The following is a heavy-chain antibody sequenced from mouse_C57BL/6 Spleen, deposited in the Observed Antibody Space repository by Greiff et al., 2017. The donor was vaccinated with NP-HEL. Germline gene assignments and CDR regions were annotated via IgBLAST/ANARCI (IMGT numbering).Heavy chain of an antibody. CDR2: INPSSGYT. CDR3: ARWRDWDGIGDY. D-gene: IGHD4-1*01. J-gene: IGHJ4*01. CDR1: GYTFTSYW. Sequence: QVQLQQSGAELAKPGASVKLSCKASGYTFTSYWMHWVKQRPGQGLEWIGYINPSSGYTKYNQKFKDKATLTADKSSNTAYMQLSSLTYEDSAVYYCARWRDWDGIGDYWGQGTSVTVSS. V-gene: IGHV1-7*01.